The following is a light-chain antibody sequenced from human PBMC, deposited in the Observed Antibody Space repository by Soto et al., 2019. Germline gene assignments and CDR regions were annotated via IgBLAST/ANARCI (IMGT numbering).Light chain of an antibody. CDR3: QQYDNLPLT. Sequence: IQMPQSPSSLSASVGDRVPITCRASQSITTYLNWYRQKPGKAPKLLIYDASNLETGVPSRFSGSGSGTDFTFTISSLQPEDIATYYCQQYDNLPLTFGGGTKVAIK. J-gene: IGKJ4*01. CDR2: DAS. CDR1: QSITTY. V-gene: IGKV1-33*01.